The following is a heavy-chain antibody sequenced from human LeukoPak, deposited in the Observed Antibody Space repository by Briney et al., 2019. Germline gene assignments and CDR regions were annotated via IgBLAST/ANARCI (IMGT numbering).Heavy chain of an antibody. CDR1: GGTFSSYA. CDR3: ARDSYEMATIGY. Sequence: ASVKVSCKASGGTFSSYAISWVRQAPGQGLEWMGGIIPIFGTANYAQKFQGRVTITADKSTSTAYMELSSLRSEDTAVYYCARDSYEMATIGYWGQGTLVTVSS. CDR2: IIPIFGTA. J-gene: IGHJ4*02. V-gene: IGHV1-69*06. D-gene: IGHD5-24*01.